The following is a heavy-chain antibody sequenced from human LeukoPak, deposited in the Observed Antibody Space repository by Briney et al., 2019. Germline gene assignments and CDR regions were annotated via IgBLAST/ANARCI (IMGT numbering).Heavy chain of an antibody. Sequence: GGSLRLSCAASGFTFSSYGMHWVRQAPGKGLEWVAVISYDGSNQYYADSVKGRFTISRGNSKSTLYLQMNSLRAEDTAVYYCAKDPGYYYGSGSYDYWGQGTLVTVFS. CDR1: GFTFSSYG. D-gene: IGHD3-10*01. V-gene: IGHV3-30*18. CDR2: ISYDGSNQ. J-gene: IGHJ4*02. CDR3: AKDPGYYYGSGSYDY.